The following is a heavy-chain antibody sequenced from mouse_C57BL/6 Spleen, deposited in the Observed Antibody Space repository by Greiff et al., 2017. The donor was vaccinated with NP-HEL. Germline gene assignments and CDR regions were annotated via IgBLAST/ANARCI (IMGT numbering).Heavy chain of an antibody. V-gene: IGHV5-17*01. CDR1: GFTFSDYG. J-gene: IGHJ2*01. Sequence: EVMLVESGGGLVKPGGSLKLSCAASGFTFSDYGMHWVRQAPEKGLEWVAYISSGSSTIYYADTVKGRFTISRDNAKNTLFLQMTSLRSEDTAMYYCARNYCDGGNFDYWGQGTTLTVSS. CDR3: ARNYCDGGNFDY. D-gene: IGHD2-4*01. CDR2: ISSGSSTI.